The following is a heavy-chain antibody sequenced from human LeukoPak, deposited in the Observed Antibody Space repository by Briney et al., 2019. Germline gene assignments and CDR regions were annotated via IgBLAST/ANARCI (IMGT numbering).Heavy chain of an antibody. CDR3: ARRGGSYYWYFDL. CDR2: IYYSGST. D-gene: IGHD1-26*01. Sequence: PSETLSLTCTVSGGSISSSSYYWGWIRQPPGKGLEWIGSIYYSGSTYYNPSLKSRVTISVDTSKNQFSLKLSSVTVADTAVYYCARRGGSYYWYFDLWGRGTLVTVSS. CDR1: GGSISSSSYY. J-gene: IGHJ2*01. V-gene: IGHV4-39*01.